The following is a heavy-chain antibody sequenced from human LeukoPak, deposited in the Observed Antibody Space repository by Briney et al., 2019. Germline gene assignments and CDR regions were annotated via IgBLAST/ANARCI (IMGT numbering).Heavy chain of an antibody. V-gene: IGHV3-15*01. CDR1: GFAFTNAW. D-gene: IGHD3-22*01. J-gene: IGHJ4*02. CDR2: IKSKADGGTT. CDR3: TTASYDYYDSSGYSFGGF. Sequence: PGGSLRLSCAASGFAFTNAWMNWARQAPGKGLEWVGRIKSKADGGTTTYAAPVRGRFTISRDDSKNMLYLQMISLKTEDTAVYYCTTASYDYYDSSGYSFGGFWGQGTLVTVSS.